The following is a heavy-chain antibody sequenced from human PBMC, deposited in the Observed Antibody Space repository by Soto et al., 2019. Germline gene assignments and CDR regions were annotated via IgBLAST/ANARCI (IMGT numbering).Heavy chain of an antibody. CDR1: GGSVSSNSAA. J-gene: IGHJ4*02. CDR2: TYYRSKWYN. Sequence: SETLSLTCAISGGSVSSNSAAWNWSRQSPSRGLEGLGRTYYRSKWYNDYAVSVESRITINPDTSKNQVSLQLHSVTPEDTAVYYCARGSVWLANPFDYWGQGTLVTVSS. V-gene: IGHV6-1*01. CDR3: ARGSVWLANPFDY. D-gene: IGHD6-19*01.